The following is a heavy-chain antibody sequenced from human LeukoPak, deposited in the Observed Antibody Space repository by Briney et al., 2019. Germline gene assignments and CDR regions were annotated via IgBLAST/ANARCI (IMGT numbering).Heavy chain of an antibody. J-gene: IGHJ4*02. V-gene: IGHV4-59*01. CDR3: ASGCVPEARADY. CDR2: IYYRETP. CDR1: GVSMNSYY. D-gene: IGHD6-19*01. Sequence: SETLSLTCTVSGVSMNSYYWSWVRQPPGKGLEWIGYIYYRETPTYNPSLKSRLTISVDTSKNLFSLKLSSVTAADTAVYYCASGCVPEARADYWGPRTLVTVSS.